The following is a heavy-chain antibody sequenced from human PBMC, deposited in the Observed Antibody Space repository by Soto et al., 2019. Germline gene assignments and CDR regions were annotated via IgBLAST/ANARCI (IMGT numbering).Heavy chain of an antibody. CDR1: GGSISSGDYY. J-gene: IGHJ2*01. V-gene: IGHV4-30-4*01. D-gene: IGHD4-17*01. CDR2: IYYSGNT. Sequence: QVQLQESGPGLVKPSQTLSLTCTVSGGSISSGDYYWSWVRQPPGKGLEWIGYIYYSGNTYYNPSLKSQVTISIDTSKNQFSLNLSSLTAADTAVYYCARDGTVTLYRYFDLWGRGTLVTVSS. CDR3: ARDGTVTLYRYFDL.